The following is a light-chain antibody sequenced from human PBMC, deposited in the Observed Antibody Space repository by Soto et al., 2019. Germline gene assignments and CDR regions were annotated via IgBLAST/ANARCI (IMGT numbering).Light chain of an antibody. Sequence: DIQMTQSPSTLSASVGERVTITCRASQSISGWLAWYQQKPGKAPKLLIYDVSSLESGVPSRFSGSGSGTEFTLTISSLQPDDFATYYCQHYNSYSEAFGQGTKVDIK. J-gene: IGKJ1*01. V-gene: IGKV1-5*01. CDR2: DVS. CDR3: QHYNSYSEA. CDR1: QSISGW.